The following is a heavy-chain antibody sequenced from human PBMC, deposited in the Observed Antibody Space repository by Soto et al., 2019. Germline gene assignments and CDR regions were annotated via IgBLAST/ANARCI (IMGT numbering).Heavy chain of an antibody. V-gene: IGHV3-21*01. D-gene: IGHD5-12*01. CDR1: GFTFSSYS. CDR3: ARVLRRSGSGSKGGMDV. Sequence: GGSLRLSCAASGFTFSSYSMNWVRQAPGKGLEWVSSISSSSSYIYYADSVKGRFTISRDNAKNSLYLQMNSLRAEDTAVYYCARVLRRSGSGSKGGMDVWGQGTTVTVSS. CDR2: ISSSSSYI. J-gene: IGHJ6*02.